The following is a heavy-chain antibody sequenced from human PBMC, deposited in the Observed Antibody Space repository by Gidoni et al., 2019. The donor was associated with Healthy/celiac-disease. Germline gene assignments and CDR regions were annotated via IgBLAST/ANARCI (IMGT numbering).Heavy chain of an antibody. V-gene: IGHV2-5*01. Sequence: QITLKESGPTLVKPTQTLTLTCTFSGFSLSTSGVGVGWIRQPPGKALEWLALIYWNDDKRYSPSLKSRLTITKDTSKNQVVLTMTNMDPVDTATYYCAHVNWLPPELYFDYWGQGTLVTVSS. CDR1: GFSLSTSGVG. J-gene: IGHJ4*02. D-gene: IGHD1-7*01. CDR2: IYWNDDK. CDR3: AHVNWLPPELYFDY.